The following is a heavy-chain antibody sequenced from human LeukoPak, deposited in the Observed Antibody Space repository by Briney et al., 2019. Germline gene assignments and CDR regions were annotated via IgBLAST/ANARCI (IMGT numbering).Heavy chain of an antibody. Sequence: GGSLRLSCVASGFTFGRYWMSWVRQAPGKGLEWVANIKQDGSEKYYVDSVKGRFTISRDNAKNSLYLQMNSLRAEDTAVYYCGRERFTYDSSGGTDWGQGTLVTVSS. CDR1: GFTFGRYW. D-gene: IGHD3-22*01. V-gene: IGHV3-7*03. CDR2: IKQDGSEK. CDR3: GRERFTYDSSGGTD. J-gene: IGHJ4*02.